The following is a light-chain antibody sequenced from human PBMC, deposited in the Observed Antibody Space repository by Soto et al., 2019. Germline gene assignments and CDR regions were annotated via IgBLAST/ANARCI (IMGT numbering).Light chain of an antibody. CDR2: KDN. V-gene: IGLV3-27*01. CDR3: YSAADNNRGV. CDR1: VLAKKY. Sequence: SYELTQPSSVSVSPGQTARITCSGDVLAKKYAGWFQQKPGQAPVLVIYKDNERPSGIPERFSGSSSGTTVTLTISGAQVEDEADYYCYSAADNNRGVFGGGTKLTVL. J-gene: IGLJ2*01.